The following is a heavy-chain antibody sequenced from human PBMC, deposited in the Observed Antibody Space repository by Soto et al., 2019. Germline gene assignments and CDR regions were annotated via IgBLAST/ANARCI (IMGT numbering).Heavy chain of an antibody. J-gene: IGHJ4*02. CDR3: ARFTTETYYFDY. V-gene: IGHV1-69*01. Sequence: QVQLVQSGAEVKKPGSSVKVSCKASGGTFSSYAISWVRQAPGQGLEWMGGIIPIFGTANYAQKFQGRVKITADESTRKAYMELSSLRSEDTAVYYCARFTTETYYFDYWGQGNLVTVSS. CDR1: GGTFSSYA. CDR2: IIPIFGTA. D-gene: IGHD3-22*01.